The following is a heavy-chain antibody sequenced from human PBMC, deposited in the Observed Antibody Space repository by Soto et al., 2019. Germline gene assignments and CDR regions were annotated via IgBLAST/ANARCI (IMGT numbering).Heavy chain of an antibody. Sequence: LRLSCAASGFTFSRYWMTWVRQAPGKGLEWVANIKQDGSEIYYVDSVKGRFTISRDNAENSLYLQMNSLRAEDTAVYYCARDPVCSGGSCYDYWGQGTLVTVSS. J-gene: IGHJ4*02. CDR3: ARDPVCSGGSCYDY. CDR1: GFTFSRYW. V-gene: IGHV3-7*01. CDR2: IKQDGSEI. D-gene: IGHD2-15*01.